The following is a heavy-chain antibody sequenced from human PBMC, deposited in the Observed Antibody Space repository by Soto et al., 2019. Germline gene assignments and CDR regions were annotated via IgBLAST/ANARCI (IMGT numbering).Heavy chain of an antibody. V-gene: IGHV3-33*01. CDR3: ARGSKLGYYGMDV. D-gene: IGHD2-2*01. CDR2: IWYDGGNK. Sequence: QVQLVESGGGVVQPGRSLRLSCAASGFTFSSYGMHWVRQAPGKGLEWVAVIWYDGGNKYFADSVKGRFTISRDNSKNTLYLQMTTLGAEDTAVYYCARGSKLGYYGMDVWGQGTTVTVSS. CDR1: GFTFSSYG. J-gene: IGHJ6*02.